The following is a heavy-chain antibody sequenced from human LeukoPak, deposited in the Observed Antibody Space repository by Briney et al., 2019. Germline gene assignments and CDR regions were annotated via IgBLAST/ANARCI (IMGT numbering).Heavy chain of an antibody. V-gene: IGHV3-74*01. J-gene: IGHJ4*02. CDR3: ARGGLFKYFFDY. CDR1: GFTFSSYA. Sequence: GGSLRLSCAASGFTFSSYAMSWVRQAPGKGLVWVSRINTDESKINHADSVKGRFTISRDNAKNMLYLQMNSLRAEDTAVYYCARGGLFKYFFDYWGQGTLVTVSS. D-gene: IGHD2-15*01. CDR2: INTDESKI.